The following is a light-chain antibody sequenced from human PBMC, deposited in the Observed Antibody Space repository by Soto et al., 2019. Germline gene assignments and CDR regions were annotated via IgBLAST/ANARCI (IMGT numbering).Light chain of an antibody. CDR1: SSDVGGYKY. CDR3: SSYTSSSTRV. J-gene: IGLJ1*01. Sequence: QSVLTQPASVSGSPGQSITISCTGTSSDVGGYKYVSWYQQHPGKAPKLMIYDIRNRPSGVSNRFSGSKSGNTASLPISGLQAEDEADYYCSSYTSSSTRVFGTGTKVTVL. CDR2: DIR. V-gene: IGLV2-14*03.